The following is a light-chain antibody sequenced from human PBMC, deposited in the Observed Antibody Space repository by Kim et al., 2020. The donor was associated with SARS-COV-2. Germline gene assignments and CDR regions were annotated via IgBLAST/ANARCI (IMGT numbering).Light chain of an antibody. CDR3: TSRDTSGKHLV. CDR1: SLRSYY. Sequence: SSELTQDPAVSVALGQTVRITCLGDSLRSYYASWYQQKPGQAPVLVIYGKNDRPSGIPDRFSGSNPGNTAALTITGARAEDEADYYCTSRDTSGKHLVFGGGTQLTVL. CDR2: GKN. J-gene: IGLJ2*01. V-gene: IGLV3-19*01.